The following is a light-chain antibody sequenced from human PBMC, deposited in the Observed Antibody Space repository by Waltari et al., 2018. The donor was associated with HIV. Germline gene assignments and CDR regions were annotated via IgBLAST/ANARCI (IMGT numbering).Light chain of an antibody. CDR1: SSNIGAGHD. Sequence: QSVLTQPPSVSGAPGQRVTISCTGSSSNIGAGHDVHWFQQLPGTAPKLLIYDDNSRPSGVPGRFSGSVSGTSASLAITGLQAEDEADYYCQSYDDSLSGSWVFGGGTKLTVL. CDR3: QSYDDSLSGSWV. CDR2: DDN. J-gene: IGLJ3*02. V-gene: IGLV1-40*01.